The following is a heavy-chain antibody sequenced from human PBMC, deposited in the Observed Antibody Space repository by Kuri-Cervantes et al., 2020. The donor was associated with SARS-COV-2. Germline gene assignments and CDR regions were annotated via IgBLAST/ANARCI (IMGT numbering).Heavy chain of an antibody. Sequence: LSLTCSGSGFSFPQYPMHWVRQAPGRGREWVAILSHDATNKNYADSVRGRFTISRDNARNSLSLQMNSLRAEDTAMYYCATDTAMVDYWGQGTLVTVSA. D-gene: IGHD5-18*01. V-gene: IGHV3-30-3*01. CDR1: GFSFPQYP. CDR2: LSHDATNK. CDR3: ATDTAMVDY. J-gene: IGHJ4*02.